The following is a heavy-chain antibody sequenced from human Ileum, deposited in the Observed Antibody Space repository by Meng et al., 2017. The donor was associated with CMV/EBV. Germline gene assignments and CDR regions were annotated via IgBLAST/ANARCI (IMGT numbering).Heavy chain of an antibody. CDR2: VYYSGTT. CDR3: ARNVGFYSSQIAY. CDR1: GGSNASRTYY. J-gene: IGHJ4*02. Sequence: LHLRGSGTVVVMPSETMSPTCTASGGSNASRTYYWGWIRQPPGKGLEWIGSVYYSGTTYYNPSLKSRVNMSIDTSKNRFSLKLSSATAADTAVYYCARNVGFYSSQIAYWGQGALVTVSS. D-gene: IGHD3-3*01. V-gene: IGHV4-39*07.